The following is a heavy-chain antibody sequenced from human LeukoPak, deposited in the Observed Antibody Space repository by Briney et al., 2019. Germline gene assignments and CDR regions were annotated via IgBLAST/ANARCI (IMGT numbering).Heavy chain of an antibody. D-gene: IGHD3-10*01. J-gene: IGHJ1*01. CDR3: ARGGGWFGELRGYFQH. CDR1: GGSFSGYY. Sequence: SETLSLTCAVYGGSFSGYYRSWIRQPPGKGLEWIGEINHSGSTNYNPSLKSRVTISVDTSKNQFSLKLSSVTAADTAVYYCARGGGWFGELRGYFQHWGQGTLVTVSS. CDR2: INHSGST. V-gene: IGHV4-34*01.